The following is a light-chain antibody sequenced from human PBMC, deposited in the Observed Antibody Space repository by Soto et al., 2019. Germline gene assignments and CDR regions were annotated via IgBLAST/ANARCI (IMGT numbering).Light chain of an antibody. V-gene: IGKV1-5*03. CDR2: KAS. J-gene: IGKJ1*01. Sequence: DIQMIQSPSTLPASVGDRVTIICRASQSISNWLAWYQQKAGKAPKLLIYKASSLESGVPSRFSGSGSGTEFTLTISSLQPDDFATYYCLQYNNYWTFGQGTKVDIK. CDR1: QSISNW. CDR3: LQYNNYWT.